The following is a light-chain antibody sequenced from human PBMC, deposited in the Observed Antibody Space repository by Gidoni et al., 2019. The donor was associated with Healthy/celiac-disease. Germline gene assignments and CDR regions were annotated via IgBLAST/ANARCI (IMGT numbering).Light chain of an antibody. CDR3: KQYYSTPPLT. CDR1: QGISNS. Sequence: DIQMTQSPSSLSASVGDRVTITCRASQGISNSLAWYQQKPGKAPKLLLYAASRVESGVPSRFSGSGSGTDYTLTISSLQPEDFATYYCKQYYSTPPLTFGGGTKVEIK. J-gene: IGKJ4*01. CDR2: AAS. V-gene: IGKV1-NL1*01.